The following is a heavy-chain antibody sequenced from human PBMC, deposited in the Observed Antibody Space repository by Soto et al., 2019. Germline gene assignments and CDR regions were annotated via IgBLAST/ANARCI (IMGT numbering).Heavy chain of an antibody. J-gene: IGHJ4*02. D-gene: IGHD2-21*02. Sequence: QVQLVQSGAEEKKTGASVKVSCKASGYTFTSYAMHWVRQAPGQRLEWMGWINAGNGNTKYSQKFQGRVTITRDTSASTAYMELSSLRSEDTAVYYCARSIVVVTALDYWGQGTVVTVSS. V-gene: IGHV1-3*05. CDR2: INAGNGNT. CDR3: ARSIVVVTALDY. CDR1: GYTFTSYA.